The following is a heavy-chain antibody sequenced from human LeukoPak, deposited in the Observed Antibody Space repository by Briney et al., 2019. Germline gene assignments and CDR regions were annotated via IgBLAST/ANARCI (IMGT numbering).Heavy chain of an antibody. D-gene: IGHD3-22*01. CDR2: IYSGGST. J-gene: IGHJ3*02. V-gene: IGHV3-53*01. Sequence: GGSLRLSCAASGFTVSSNYVSWVRQAPGKGLEWVSVIYSGGSTYYADFVKGRFTISRDNSKNTLYLQMNSLRAEDTAVYYCARRNDYYDSSGYWPDAFDIWGQGTMVTVSS. CDR1: GFTVSSNY. CDR3: ARRNDYYDSSGYWPDAFDI.